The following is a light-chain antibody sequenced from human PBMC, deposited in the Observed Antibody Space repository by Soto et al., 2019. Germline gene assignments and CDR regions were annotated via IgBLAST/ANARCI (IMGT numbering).Light chain of an antibody. J-gene: IGKJ1*01. V-gene: IGKV1-5*03. CDR1: QSISTW. CDR2: KAS. Sequence: DIQMTQSPSTLSASVGERVTITCRASQSISTWLAWYQQKTGKAPKLLIDKASSLEGGVPGRFSGRESGAEFTLIISILQPDDFATYYWQQYNSYGPFGQGTRVDIK. CDR3: QQYNSYGP.